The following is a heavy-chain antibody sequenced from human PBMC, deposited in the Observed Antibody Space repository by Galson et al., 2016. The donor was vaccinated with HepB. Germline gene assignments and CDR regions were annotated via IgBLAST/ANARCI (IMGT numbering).Heavy chain of an antibody. CDR1: GFSLNTSGMR. J-gene: IGHJ4*02. Sequence: PALVKPTQTLTLTCTFSGFSLNTSGMRMNWIRQPPGKALEWLARIDWDDDKFYNTSLRTRLTISKDTSKNQVVLTMINMDPVDTATYYCARTGTYCGGDCYYYFDYWGQGTLVTVSS. D-gene: IGHD2-21*02. CDR2: IDWDDDK. V-gene: IGHV2-70*04. CDR3: ARTGTYCGGDCYYYFDY.